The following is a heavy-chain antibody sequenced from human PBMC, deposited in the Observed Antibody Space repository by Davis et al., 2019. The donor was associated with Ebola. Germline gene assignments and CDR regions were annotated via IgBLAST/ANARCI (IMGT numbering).Heavy chain of an antibody. CDR2: ISGSGSRS. D-gene: IGHD2-15*01. V-gene: IGHV3-23*01. Sequence: GGSLRLSCAASGFTFSSSAMSWVRQAPGKGLEWVSAISGSGSRSHYIDSVKGRFTISRDNSKDTVYLQMNSLRAEDTAVYYCAKGDCSGGSCYGVDVWGQGTTVTVS. CDR3: AKGDCSGGSCYGVDV. CDR1: GFTFSSSA. J-gene: IGHJ6*02.